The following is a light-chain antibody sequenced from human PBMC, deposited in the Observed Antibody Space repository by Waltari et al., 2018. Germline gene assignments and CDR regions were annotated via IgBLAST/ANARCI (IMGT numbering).Light chain of an antibody. Sequence: DIQMTQSPSSLSASVGDRVTITCRASQSMSSNLNWYQQKPGKAPNLLIYDASSLQSGVPSRFSGSGSGTDFTLTISSLQPDDFATYYCQQSYSTLGYTFGQGTQLEI. CDR3: QQSYSTLGYT. J-gene: IGKJ2*01. CDR1: QSMSSN. CDR2: DAS. V-gene: IGKV1-39*01.